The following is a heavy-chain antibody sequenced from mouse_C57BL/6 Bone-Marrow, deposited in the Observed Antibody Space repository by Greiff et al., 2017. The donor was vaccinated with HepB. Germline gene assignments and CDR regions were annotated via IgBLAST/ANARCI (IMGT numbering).Heavy chain of an antibody. CDR2: ISSGSSTI. D-gene: IGHD2-10*01. CDR3: AKHLLPPYFDV. Sequence: EVQVVESGGGLVKPGGSLKLSCAASGFTFSDYGMHWVRQAPEKGLEWVAYISSGSSTIYYADTVKGRVTISRDNAKNTLFLQMTSLRSEDTAMYYCAKHLLPPYFDVWGTGTTVTVSS. V-gene: IGHV5-17*01. J-gene: IGHJ1*03. CDR1: GFTFSDYG.